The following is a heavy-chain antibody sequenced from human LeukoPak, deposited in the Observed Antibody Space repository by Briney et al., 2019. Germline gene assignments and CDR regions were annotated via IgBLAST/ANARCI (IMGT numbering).Heavy chain of an antibody. CDR1: GGPFSGYY. J-gene: IGHJ6*03. D-gene: IGHD1-14*01. V-gene: IGHV4-34*01. Sequence: SETLSLTCGVDGGPFSGYYWSWIRQPPGKGLEWIGEINHSGSTNYNPSLKSRVTISLDTSKNQFSLKLSSVTAADTAVCYCARGPRNMNSYYYYMDVWGKGTTVTVSS. CDR2: INHSGST. CDR3: ARGPRNMNSYYYYMDV.